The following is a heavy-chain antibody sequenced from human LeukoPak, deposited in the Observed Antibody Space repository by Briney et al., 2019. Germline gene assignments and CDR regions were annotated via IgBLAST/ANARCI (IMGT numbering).Heavy chain of an antibody. CDR2: IYYSGST. CDR1: GGSTSSYY. Sequence: TASETLSLTCTVSGGSTSSYYWSWIQQPPGKGLEWIGYIYYSGSTNYNPFLKSRVTISLDTSKNQFSLKLSSVTAADTAMYYCARERSSRLVRGNRFDPWGQGTLVTVSS. V-gene: IGHV4-59*01. CDR3: ARERSSRLVRGNRFDP. J-gene: IGHJ5*02. D-gene: IGHD6-19*01.